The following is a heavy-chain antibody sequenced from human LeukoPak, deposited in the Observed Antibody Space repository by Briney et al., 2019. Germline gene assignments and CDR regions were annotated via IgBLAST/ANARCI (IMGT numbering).Heavy chain of an antibody. J-gene: IGHJ4*02. V-gene: IGHV4-34*01. CDR3: ARVWVIVPIFDY. CDR1: GGSFSGYY. Sequence: KPSETLSLTCAVYGGSFSGYYWSWIRQPPGKGLEWIGEINHSGSTNYNPSLKSRVTISVDTSKNQFSLKLSSVTAADTAVYYCARVWVIVPIFDYWGQGTLVTVSS. D-gene: IGHD3-22*01. CDR2: INHSGST.